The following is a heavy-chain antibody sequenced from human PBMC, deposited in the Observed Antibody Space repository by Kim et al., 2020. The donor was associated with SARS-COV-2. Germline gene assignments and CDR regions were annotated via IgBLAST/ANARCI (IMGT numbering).Heavy chain of an antibody. CDR2: IDPSDSYT. Sequence: GESLKISCKGSGYSFTSYWISWVRQMPGKGLEWMGRIDPSDSYTNYSPSFQGHVTISADKSISTAYVQWSSLKASDTAMYYCARTYRIAVAGMSLLDYWGQGTLVTVSS. J-gene: IGHJ4*02. CDR1: GYSFTSYW. CDR3: ARTYRIAVAGMSLLDY. D-gene: IGHD6-19*01. V-gene: IGHV5-10-1*01.